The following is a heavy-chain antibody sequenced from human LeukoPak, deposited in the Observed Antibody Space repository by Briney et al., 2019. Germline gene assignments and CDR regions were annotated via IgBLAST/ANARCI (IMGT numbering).Heavy chain of an antibody. Sequence: ASVKVSCKASGYTFTSYGISWVRQAPGQGLEWMGWISAYNGNTNYAQKLQGRVTMTTDTSTSTAYMELRSLRSDDTAVYYCATSSPYIVDTVANPDYYFDYWGQGTLVTVSS. CDR1: GYTFTSYG. CDR3: ATSSPYIVDTVANPDYYFDY. J-gene: IGHJ4*02. CDR2: ISAYNGNT. V-gene: IGHV1-18*01. D-gene: IGHD5-12*01.